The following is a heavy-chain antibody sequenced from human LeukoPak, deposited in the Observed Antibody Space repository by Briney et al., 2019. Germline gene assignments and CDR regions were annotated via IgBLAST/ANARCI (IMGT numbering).Heavy chain of an antibody. V-gene: IGHV3-72*01. Sequence: GGSLRLSCAASGFTFSDHYIDWVRQAPGKGLEWVGRSRNKVNSYTTAYAASVIGRFTVSRDDLSATVYLQTNSLKTEDTAVYYCTRSMYGEGRRIIDFDYWGQGTLLTVSS. D-gene: IGHD4/OR15-4a*01. CDR1: GFTFSDHY. J-gene: IGHJ4*02. CDR2: SRNKVNSYTT. CDR3: TRSMYGEGRRIIDFDY.